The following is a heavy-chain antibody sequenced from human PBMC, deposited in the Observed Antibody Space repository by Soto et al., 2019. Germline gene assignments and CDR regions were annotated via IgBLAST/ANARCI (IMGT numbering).Heavy chain of an antibody. D-gene: IGHD6-6*01. V-gene: IGHV1-2*02. CDR3: ARTDLVAAQFYYGMDV. CDR2: INPKSGGT. CDR1: GFIFTGFY. J-gene: IGHJ6*02. Sequence: ASVKVSCKASGFIFTGFYMHWVRQAPGQGLEWMGWINPKSGGTNYAQKFQGRVTMTGDTSISTAYMELSRLRSDDMAVYYCARTDLVAAQFYYGMDVWGQGTTVTVSS.